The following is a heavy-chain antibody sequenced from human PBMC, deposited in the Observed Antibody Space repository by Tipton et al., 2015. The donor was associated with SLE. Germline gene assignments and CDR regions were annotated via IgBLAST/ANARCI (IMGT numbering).Heavy chain of an antibody. J-gene: IGHJ3*01. Sequence: LSLTCAVYGGSFSGYYWSWIRQPPGKGLEWIGEINHCGSTNYSPFPKSRVTISVDTSKNQFSLQLSSVTAAGTAVYYCATRGRFLQWSTRALDVWSHGTMVTVPS. CDR1: GGSFSGYY. CDR2: INHCGST. V-gene: IGHV4-34*01. D-gene: IGHD3-3*01. CDR3: ATRGRFLQWSTRALDV.